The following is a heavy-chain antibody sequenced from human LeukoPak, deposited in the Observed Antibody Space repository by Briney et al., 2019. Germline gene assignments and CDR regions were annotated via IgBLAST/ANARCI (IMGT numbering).Heavy chain of an antibody. CDR3: ARVDYYDSTPAFDI. CDR2: IYYSGST. D-gene: IGHD3-22*01. V-gene: IGHV4-59*01. CDR1: GGSISSYY. J-gene: IGHJ3*02. Sequence: PSETLSLTCTVSGGSISSYYWSWIRQPPGKGLEWIGYIYYSGSTYYNPSLRSRVTISVDTSKNQFSLKLSSVTAADTAVYYCARVDYYDSTPAFDIWGQGTMVTVSS.